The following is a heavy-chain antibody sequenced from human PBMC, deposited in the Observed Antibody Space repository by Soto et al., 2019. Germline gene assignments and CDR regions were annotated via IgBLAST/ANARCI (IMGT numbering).Heavy chain of an antibody. J-gene: IGHJ5*02. V-gene: IGHV3-15*07. D-gene: IGHD3-22*01. CDR3: TTDFGGATYYYDSKPFDP. CDR1: GFTFSNAW. CDR2: IKSKTDGGTT. Sequence: GGSLRLSCAASGFTFSNAWMNWVRQAPGKGLEWVGRIKSKTDGGTTDYAAPVKGRFTISRDDSKNTLYLQMNSLKTEDTAVYYCTTDFGGATYYYDSKPFDPWGQGTLVTVSS.